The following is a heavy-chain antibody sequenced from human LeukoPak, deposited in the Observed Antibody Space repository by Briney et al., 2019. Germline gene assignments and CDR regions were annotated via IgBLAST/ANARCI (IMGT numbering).Heavy chain of an antibody. D-gene: IGHD6-13*01. CDR2: ISSSSSYI. V-gene: IGHV3-21*01. CDR1: GFTFSSYS. CDR3: ARDTYSSSWSVLDY. J-gene: IGHJ4*02. Sequence: PGGSLRLSCAASGFTFSSYSMNWVRQAPGKGLEWVSSISSSSSYIYYADSVKGRFTISRDNSKNTLYLQMNSLRAEDTAVYYCARDTYSSSWSVLDYWGQGTLVTVSS.